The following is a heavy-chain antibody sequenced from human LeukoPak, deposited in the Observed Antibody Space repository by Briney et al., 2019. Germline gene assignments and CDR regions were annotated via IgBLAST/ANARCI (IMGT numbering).Heavy chain of an antibody. CDR3: ARAGGRSWFDP. CDR2: INPNSGGT. V-gene: IGHV1-2*02. J-gene: IGHJ5*02. CDR1: GYSFNDKY. Sequence: GASVKVSCNASGYSFNDKYLHWVRQAPGQGLEWMGSINPNSGGTNYAQKFQGRVTMTTDTSMSTAYMELSRLTSDDTAVYYCARAGGRSWFDPWGQGTLVTVSS.